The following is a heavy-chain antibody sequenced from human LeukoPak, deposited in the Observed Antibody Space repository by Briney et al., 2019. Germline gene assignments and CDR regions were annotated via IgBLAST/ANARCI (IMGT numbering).Heavy chain of an antibody. V-gene: IGHV3-30-3*01. J-gene: IGHJ4*02. CDR1: GFTFSSYA. Sequence: SGGSLRLSCAASGFTFSSYAMHWVRQAPGKGLEWVAVISYDGSNKYYADSVKGRFTISRDNSKNTLYLQMNSLRAEDTAVYYCARGGGRGYYDSSGYGLHWSQGTLVTVSS. D-gene: IGHD3-22*01. CDR2: ISYDGSNK. CDR3: ARGGGRGYYDSSGYGLH.